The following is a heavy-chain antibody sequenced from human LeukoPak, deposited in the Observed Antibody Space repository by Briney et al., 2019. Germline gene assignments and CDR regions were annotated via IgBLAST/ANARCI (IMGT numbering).Heavy chain of an antibody. V-gene: IGHV3-15*01. Sequence: GGALRLSCAASGFSFTNAWMSWVRQAPGKGLEWVGRIKSKTDGGTTDYAAPVKGRFTISRDESKNTLYLQMNSLKTEDTAVYYCTWLWAGANCHWGQGTLVTVSS. CDR2: IKSKTDGGTT. J-gene: IGHJ4*02. CDR3: TWLWAGANCH. CDR1: GFSFTNAW. D-gene: IGHD4/OR15-4a*01.